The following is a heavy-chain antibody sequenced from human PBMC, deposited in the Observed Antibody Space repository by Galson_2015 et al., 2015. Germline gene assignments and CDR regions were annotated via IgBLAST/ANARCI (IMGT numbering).Heavy chain of an antibody. CDR3: ARVAYEAIVVVPAAMGFDY. CDR2: ISYDGSNK. V-gene: IGHV3-30-3*01. D-gene: IGHD2-2*01. CDR1: GFTFSSYA. Sequence: SLRLSCAASGFTFSSYAMHWVRQAPGKGLEWVAVISYDGSNKYYADSVKGRFTISRDNSKNTLYLQMNSLRAEDTAVYYCARVAYEAIVVVPAAMGFDYWGQGTLVTVSS. J-gene: IGHJ4*02.